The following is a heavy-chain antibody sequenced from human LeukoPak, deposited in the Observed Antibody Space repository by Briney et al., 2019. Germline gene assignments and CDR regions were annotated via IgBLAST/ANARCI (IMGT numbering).Heavy chain of an antibody. CDR2: FDLEDGET. CDR3: ATLSRITMFRGAIPLHNWFDP. V-gene: IGHV1-24*01. CDR1: GYTLTELS. D-gene: IGHD3-10*01. J-gene: IGHJ5*02. Sequence: ASVKVSCKVSGYTLTELSMHWVRQAPGKGLEWMGGFDLEDGETIYAQKFQGRVTMTEDTSTDTAYMELSSLRSEDTAVYYCATLSRITMFRGAIPLHNWFDPWGQGTLVTVSS.